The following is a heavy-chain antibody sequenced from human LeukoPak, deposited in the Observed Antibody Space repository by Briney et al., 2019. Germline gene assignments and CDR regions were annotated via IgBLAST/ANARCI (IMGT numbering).Heavy chain of an antibody. CDR3: ARDNYDSSGNLDY. CDR1: GGSISSYY. D-gene: IGHD3-22*01. CDR2: IYYSGST. Sequence: NSSEPLSLTCTVSGGSISSYYWSWIRQPPGKGLEWIGYIYYSGSTNYNPSLKSRVTISVDTSKNQFSLKLSSVTAADTAVYYCARDNYDSSGNLDYWGQGTLVTVSS. V-gene: IGHV4-59*01. J-gene: IGHJ4*02.